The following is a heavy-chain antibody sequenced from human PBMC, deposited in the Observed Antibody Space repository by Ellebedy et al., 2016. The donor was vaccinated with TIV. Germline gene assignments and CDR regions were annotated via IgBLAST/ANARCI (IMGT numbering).Heavy chain of an antibody. CDR1: GYTFTSYG. D-gene: IGHD2-2*01. V-gene: IGHV1-18*04. Sequence: AASVKVSCKASGYTFTSYGVNWVRLAPGQGLEWMGWISGYNDDTKYAQRVQGRVTITTDPSTITAYMEVRRLRFDDTAGYYCARYQLLYPYYGLDVWGQGTTVTVSS. J-gene: IGHJ6*02. CDR3: ARYQLLYPYYGLDV. CDR2: ISGYNDDT.